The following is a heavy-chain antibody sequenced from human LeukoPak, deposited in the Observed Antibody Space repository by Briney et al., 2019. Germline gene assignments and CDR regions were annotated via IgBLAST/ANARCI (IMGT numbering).Heavy chain of an antibody. CDR3: AKDSDSSGFFEPPDF. V-gene: IGHV3-43D*03. CDR2: INWSGVST. D-gene: IGHD3-22*01. J-gene: IGHJ4*02. Sequence: ETLSLTCTVSGYSISSGYYWGWIRQPPGKGLEWVSLINWSGVSTYYADSVKGRFTISRDNNKDSLFLQMSSPRPEDTALYYCAKDSDSSGFFEPPDFWGQGTLVTVSS. CDR1: GYSISSGYY.